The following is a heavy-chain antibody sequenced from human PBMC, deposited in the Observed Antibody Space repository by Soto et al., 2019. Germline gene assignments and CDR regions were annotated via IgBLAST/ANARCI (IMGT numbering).Heavy chain of an antibody. V-gene: IGHV1-24*01. CDR2: FDPEDGET. D-gene: IGHD6-19*01. CDR3: ARDSIPVGAKQWDLGYYYYGMDV. CDR1: GYTLTELS. J-gene: IGHJ6*02. Sequence: ASVKVSCKVSGYTLTELSMHWVRQAPGKGLEWMGGFDPEDGETIYAQKFQGRVTMTTDTSTSTAYMELRSLRAEDTAVYYCARDSIPVGAKQWDLGYYYYGMDVWGQGTTVTVSS.